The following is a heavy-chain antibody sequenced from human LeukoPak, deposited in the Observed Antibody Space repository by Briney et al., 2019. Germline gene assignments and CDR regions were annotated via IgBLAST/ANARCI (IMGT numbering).Heavy chain of an antibody. J-gene: IGHJ4*02. CDR3: AAALYGSGSYNY. CDR1: GFTFTSSA. CDR2: IVVGSGNT. Sequence: TSVKFSRKASGFTFTSSAMQWVRQARGQRLEWIGWIVVGSGNTNYAQKFQERVTITRDMSTSTAYMELSSLRSEDTAVYYCAAALYGSGSYNYWGQGTLVTVSS. D-gene: IGHD3-10*01. V-gene: IGHV1-58*02.